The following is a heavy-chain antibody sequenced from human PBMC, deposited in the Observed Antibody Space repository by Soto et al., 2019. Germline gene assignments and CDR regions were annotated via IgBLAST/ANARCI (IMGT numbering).Heavy chain of an antibody. D-gene: IGHD6-13*01. CDR2: IYYTGST. CDR1: GSSISSNNYY. CDR3: ARLREAAPGGNKRHPRYWYFDL. V-gene: IGHV4-39*01. J-gene: IGHJ2*01. Sequence: QLQLQESGPGLVKPSETLSLTCTVSGSSISSNNYYWGWIRQPPGKGLEGIASIYYTGSTYYNPSLKSRVTMSVDTSKLQFSLALSSVTAADAAVFYWARLREAAPGGNKRHPRYWYFDLWGRGTLVPVSS.